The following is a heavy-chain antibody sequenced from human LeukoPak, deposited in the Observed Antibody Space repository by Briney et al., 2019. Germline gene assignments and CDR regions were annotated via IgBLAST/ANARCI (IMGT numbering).Heavy chain of an antibody. CDR2: MNPNSGNT. CDR1: GYTFTSYD. Sequence: ASVKVSCKASGYTFTSYDINWVRQATGQGLEWMGWMNPNSGNTGYAQKFQGRVTMTRNTSISTAYMELSSLRSEDTAVYYYARLGGSYRKYYYYGMDVWGQGTTVTVSS. D-gene: IGHD1-26*01. J-gene: IGHJ6*02. CDR3: ARLGGSYRKYYYYGMDV. V-gene: IGHV1-8*01.